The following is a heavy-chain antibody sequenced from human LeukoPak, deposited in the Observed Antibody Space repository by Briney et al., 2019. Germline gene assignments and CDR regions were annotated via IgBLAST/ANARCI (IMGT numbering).Heavy chain of an antibody. Sequence: GGSLRLSCAASGFTFSSYAMSWVRQAPGKGLEWVSAISVNGNTYHADSVKGRFTISRDSYKNTRYLQMNSLRAEDAAVYYCAKAPVTTCSGAYCYPFDYWGQGTLVTVSS. V-gene: IGHV3-23*01. CDR2: ISVNGNT. J-gene: IGHJ4*02. CDR1: GFTFSSYA. CDR3: AKAPVTTCSGAYCYPFDY. D-gene: IGHD2-15*01.